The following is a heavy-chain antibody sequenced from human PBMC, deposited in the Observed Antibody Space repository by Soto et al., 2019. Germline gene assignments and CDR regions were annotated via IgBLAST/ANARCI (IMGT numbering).Heavy chain of an antibody. CDR3: ARDRCSSTSCYTDYYYGMDV. CDR2: INPSGGST. J-gene: IGHJ6*02. V-gene: IGHV1-46*01. CDR1: GYTFTSYY. D-gene: IGHD2-2*02. Sequence: QVQLVQSGAEVKKPGASVKVSCKASGYTFTSYYMHWVRQAPGQGLEWMGIINPSGGSTSYAQRFQGRVTMNKDTSTSTVYMELSSLRSEDTAVYYCARDRCSSTSCYTDYYYGMDVWGQGTTVTVSS.